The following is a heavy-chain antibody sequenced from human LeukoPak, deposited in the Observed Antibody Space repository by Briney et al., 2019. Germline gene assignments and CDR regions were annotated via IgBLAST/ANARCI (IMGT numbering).Heavy chain of an antibody. J-gene: IGHJ6*03. Sequence: SVRVSCMASVGTFSIYAISWVRQAPGEGLEWMGGIFPIFGTANYPQKFQGRVTITADESTSTAYMELSSLRSEHTAVYYCARDVVRREHYYYSYYMDVWGKGTTVTISS. CDR2: IFPIFGTA. CDR3: ARDVVRREHYYYSYYMDV. D-gene: IGHD3-10*01. V-gene: IGHV1-69*13. CDR1: VGTFSIYA.